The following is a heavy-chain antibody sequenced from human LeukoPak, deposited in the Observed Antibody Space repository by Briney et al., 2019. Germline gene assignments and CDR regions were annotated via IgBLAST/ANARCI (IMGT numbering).Heavy chain of an antibody. CDR2: IYHSGST. Sequence: NPSETLSLTCAVSGYSISSGYYWGWIRQPPGKGLEWIGSIYHSGSTYYNPSLKSRVTISVDTSKNQFSLKLSSVTAADTAVYYCARESGYSSGWYRVDYWGQGTLVTVSS. V-gene: IGHV4-38-2*02. CDR3: ARESGYSSGWYRVDY. J-gene: IGHJ4*02. CDR1: GYSISSGYY. D-gene: IGHD6-19*01.